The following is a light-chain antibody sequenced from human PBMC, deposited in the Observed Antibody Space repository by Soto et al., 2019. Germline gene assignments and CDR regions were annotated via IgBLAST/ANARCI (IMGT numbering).Light chain of an antibody. CDR1: SSNVGKNI. J-gene: IGLJ1*01. Sequence: QSVLTQPPSASGTPGQTVTISCSGSSSNVGKNIVNWYQQVPGTAPKLLIYSTDQRPSGVPDRFSGSKSGTSASLAIGGLQSEDEADYYCAAWDDGRNDLYVIGSGTKVTVL. V-gene: IGLV1-44*01. CDR2: STD. CDR3: AAWDDGRNDLYV.